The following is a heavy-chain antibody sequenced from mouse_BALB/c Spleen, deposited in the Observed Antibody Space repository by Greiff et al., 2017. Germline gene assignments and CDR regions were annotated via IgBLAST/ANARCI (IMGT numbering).Heavy chain of an antibody. CDR2: ISYSGST. Sequence: EVMLVESGPSLVKPSQTLSLTCSVTGDSITSGYWNWIRKFPGNKLEYMGYISYSGSTYYNPSLKSRISITRDTSKNQYYLQLNSVTTEDTATYYCARGATATSYAMDYWGQGTSVTVSS. CDR3: ARGATATSYAMDY. V-gene: IGHV3-8*02. CDR1: GDSITSGY. J-gene: IGHJ4*01. D-gene: IGHD1-2*01.